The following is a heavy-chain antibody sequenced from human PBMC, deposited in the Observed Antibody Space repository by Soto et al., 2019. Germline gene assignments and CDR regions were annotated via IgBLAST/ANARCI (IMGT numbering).Heavy chain of an antibody. J-gene: IGHJ6*02. CDR3: ATESSVVVVPAAPPDYYYYGMDV. CDR1: GGTFSSYA. D-gene: IGHD2-2*01. Sequence: QVQLVQSGAEVKKPGSSVKVSCKASGGTFSSYAISWVRQAPGQGLEWKGGIIPIFGTANYAQKCQGRVTITADKSTSTAYMELSSLRSDDTAVYYCATESSVVVVPAAPPDYYYYGMDVWGRGTTVTVSS. CDR2: IIPIFGTA. V-gene: IGHV1-69*06.